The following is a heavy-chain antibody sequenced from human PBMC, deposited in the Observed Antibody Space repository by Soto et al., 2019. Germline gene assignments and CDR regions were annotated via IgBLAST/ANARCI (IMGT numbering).Heavy chain of an antibody. J-gene: IGHJ4*02. CDR3: ARKSNSDMSGYDYFDY. CDR1: GFIFSSSD. D-gene: IGHD3-22*01. Sequence: PGGSPRLSRAASGFIFSSSDMTWVRQAPGKGLEYVSSINYNGVYSFYAEAAKGRFVIYRDNAKNSLFLQMNSLTAEDTAVYFCARKSNSDMSGYDYFDYWGQGTLVTVSS. V-gene: IGHV3-21*06. CDR2: INYNGVYS.